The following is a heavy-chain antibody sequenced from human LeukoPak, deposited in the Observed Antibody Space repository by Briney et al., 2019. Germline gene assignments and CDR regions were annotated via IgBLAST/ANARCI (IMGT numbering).Heavy chain of an antibody. CDR2: IYSGGST. D-gene: IGHD3-16*01. J-gene: IGHJ6*03. Sequence: GGSLRLSCAASGFTVSSNYMSWVRQAPGKGLEWVSVIYSGGSTYYADSVKGRFTISRDNSKNTLYLQMNSLRAEDTAVYYCAKQDFGYYYYYYMDVWGKGTTVTVSS. V-gene: IGHV3-66*04. CDR1: GFTVSSNY. CDR3: AKQDFGYYYYYYMDV.